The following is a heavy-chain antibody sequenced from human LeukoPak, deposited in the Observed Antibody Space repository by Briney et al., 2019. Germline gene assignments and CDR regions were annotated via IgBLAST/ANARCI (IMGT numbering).Heavy chain of an antibody. J-gene: IGHJ2*01. Sequence: ASVKISCKASGGTFNIYAIIWVRQVPGQGLEWMGGIIPIFGTTNYAQKFQGRVTITTDESTSSAYMELSSLRSEDTAVYYCAREGSGSYPLYWYFDLWGRGTLVTVSS. CDR2: IIPIFGTT. V-gene: IGHV1-69*05. CDR1: GGTFNIYA. CDR3: AREGSGSYPLYWYFDL. D-gene: IGHD3-10*01.